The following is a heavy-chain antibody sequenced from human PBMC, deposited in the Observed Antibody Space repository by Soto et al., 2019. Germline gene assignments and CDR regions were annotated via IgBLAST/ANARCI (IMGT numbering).Heavy chain of an antibody. CDR1: GFPFSSYE. D-gene: IGHD5-12*01. Sequence: EVQLVESGGGLAQPGGSLRLSCAASGFPFSSYEMNWVRQAPGKGLEWVSYISSSGSFIYHADSVKGRFTTSRDNAKNSLYLQMESLRVEDTAVYYCARRGRGFSGYDSAFDYWGQGTLVTVPS. J-gene: IGHJ4*02. V-gene: IGHV3-48*03. CDR3: ARRGRGFSGYDSAFDY. CDR2: ISSSGSFI.